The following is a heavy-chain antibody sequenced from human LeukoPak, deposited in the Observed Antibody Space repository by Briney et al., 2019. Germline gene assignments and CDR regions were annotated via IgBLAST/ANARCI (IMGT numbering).Heavy chain of an antibody. J-gene: IGHJ4*02. CDR3: ARGVIFGYSAYADY. Sequence: SETLSLTCTVSGYSISSGYYWGWIRQPPGKGLEWIGSIYHSGSTYYNPSLKSRVTISVDTSKNQFSLKLSSVTAADTAVYYCARGVIFGYSAYADYWGQGTLVTVSS. V-gene: IGHV4-38-2*02. CDR2: IYHSGST. CDR1: GYSISSGYY. D-gene: IGHD5-12*01.